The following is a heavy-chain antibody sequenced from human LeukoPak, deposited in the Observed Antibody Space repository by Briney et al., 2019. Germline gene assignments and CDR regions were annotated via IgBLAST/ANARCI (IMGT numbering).Heavy chain of an antibody. CDR1: GGSISSYY. Sequence: SETLSLTCTVSGGSISSYYWSWIRQPPGKGLEWIGYIYYSGSTNYNPSLKSRVTISVDTSKNQFSLKLSSVTAADTAVYYCAGVYATVTTWAFDYWGQGTLVTVSS. J-gene: IGHJ4*02. D-gene: IGHD4-17*01. CDR3: AGVYATVTTWAFDY. V-gene: IGHV4-59*01. CDR2: IYYSGST.